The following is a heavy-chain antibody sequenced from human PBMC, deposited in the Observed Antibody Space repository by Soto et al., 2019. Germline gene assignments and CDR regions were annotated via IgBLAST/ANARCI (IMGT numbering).Heavy chain of an antibody. V-gene: IGHV3-74*01. CDR1: GFTFDYYW. J-gene: IGHJ3*01. CDR2: IHSDGTST. Sequence: EVQLVESGGGLVQPGESLRLSCAASGFTFDYYWMHWARQAPGKGLVWVSRIHSDGTSTTYADSVKGRFTISRDNAKNTLSLQMNSLSAEDTAVYYGARGDSGAFDLWGQGTVITVSS. CDR3: ARGDSGAFDL. D-gene: IGHD1-26*01.